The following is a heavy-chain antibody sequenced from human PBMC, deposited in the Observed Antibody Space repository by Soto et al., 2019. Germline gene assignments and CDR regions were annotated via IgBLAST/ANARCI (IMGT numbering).Heavy chain of an antibody. D-gene: IGHD6-13*01. CDR1: GFTFSSYA. CDR2: ISGSGGST. CDR3: AKVRYSSSWYAGTYGMDV. J-gene: IGHJ6*02. Sequence: EVQLLESGGGLVQPGGSLRLSCAASGFTFSSYAMSWVRQAPGKGLEWVSAISGSGGSTYYADSVKGRFTISRDNSKNTLYLQMNSLRAEDTAVYYCAKVRYSSSWYAGTYGMDVWGQGTTVTVSS. V-gene: IGHV3-23*01.